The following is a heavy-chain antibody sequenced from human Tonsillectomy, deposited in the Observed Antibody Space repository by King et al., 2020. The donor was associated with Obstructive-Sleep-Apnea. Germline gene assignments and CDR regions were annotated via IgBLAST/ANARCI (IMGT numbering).Heavy chain of an antibody. Sequence: VQLQESGPGLVKPSETLSLTCTVSGGSISSYYWSWIRQPPGKGLEWIGYIYYSGSTNYNPSLKSRVTISVDTSKNQFSLKLSSVTAADTAVYYCARAGDHVMLSGYYYGMDVWGQGTTVTVSS. CDR2: IYYSGST. CDR3: ARAGDHVMLSGYYYGMDV. J-gene: IGHJ6*02. V-gene: IGHV4-59*01. CDR1: GGSISSYY. D-gene: IGHD2-8*01.